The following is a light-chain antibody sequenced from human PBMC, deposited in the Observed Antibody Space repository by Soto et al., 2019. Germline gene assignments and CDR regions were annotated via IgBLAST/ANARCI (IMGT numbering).Light chain of an antibody. CDR2: TVS. J-gene: IGKJ4*01. CDR3: QQANSFPLT. V-gene: IGKV1-12*01. CDR1: QGISSW. Sequence: DIHMTQSPSSVSASVGDRVTITCRASQGISSWLAWYQQKPGKAPKLRIYTVSSLQSGVTSRFSGRGSWTDFTLPISSLQPEDFATYYWQQANSFPLTFGGGTKVESK.